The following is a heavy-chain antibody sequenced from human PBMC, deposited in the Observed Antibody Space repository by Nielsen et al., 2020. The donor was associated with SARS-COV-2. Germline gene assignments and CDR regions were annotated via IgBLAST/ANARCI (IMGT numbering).Heavy chain of an antibody. D-gene: IGHD6-19*01. CDR3: ARDYSSGWYNYFDY. CDR1: GYTFTSYG. V-gene: IGHV1-18*01. J-gene: IGHJ4*02. Sequence: ASVKVSCNASGYTFTSYGISWLRQAPGQGLEWMGWISAYNGNTNYAQKLQGRVTMTTDTSTSTAYMELRSLRSDDTAVYYCARDYSSGWYNYFDYWGQGTLVTVSS. CDR2: ISAYNGNT.